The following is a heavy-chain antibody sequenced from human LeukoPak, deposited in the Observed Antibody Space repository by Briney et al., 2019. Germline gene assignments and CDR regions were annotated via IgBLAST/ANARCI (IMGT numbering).Heavy chain of an antibody. V-gene: IGHV3-23*01. D-gene: IGHD1-1*01. CDR3: AKDLEEELEPVTIDY. Sequence: GGSLRLSCAASGFTFSSYAMSWVRQAPGKGLEWVSAISGSGGSTYYADSVKGRFTISRDNSKNTLYLQMNSLRAEDTTVYYCAKDLEEELEPVTIDYWGQGTLVTVSS. CDR1: GFTFSSYA. J-gene: IGHJ4*02. CDR2: ISGSGGST.